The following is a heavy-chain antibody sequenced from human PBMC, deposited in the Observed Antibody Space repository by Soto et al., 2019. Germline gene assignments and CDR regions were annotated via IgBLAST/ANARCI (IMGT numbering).Heavy chain of an antibody. J-gene: IGHJ5*02. V-gene: IGHV1-18*01. Sequence: QVQLVQSGAEVKKPGASVKVSCKASGYTFTSNGISWVRQAPGQGLEWMGWTSAYNDNTNYAQKFQGRVTKTTDTSTSTAYMELRSLTSDDTAVYYCARDLGYCTGTNCYRNWFDPWGQGTLVIVSS. CDR3: ARDLGYCTGTNCYRNWFDP. CDR2: TSAYNDNT. CDR1: GYTFTSNG. D-gene: IGHD2-8*02.